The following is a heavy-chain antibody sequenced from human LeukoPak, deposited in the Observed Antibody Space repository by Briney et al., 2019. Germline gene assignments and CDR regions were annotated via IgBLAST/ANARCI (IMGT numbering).Heavy chain of an antibody. V-gene: IGHV4-39*07. Sequence: SETLSLTCTVSGGSISSSSYYWGWIRQPPGKGLEWIGEINHSGSTNYNPSLKSRVTISVDTSKNQFSLKLSSVTAADTAVYYCARSPVYYYYYMDVWGKGTTVTVSS. CDR1: GGSISSSSYY. CDR3: ARSPVYYYYYMDV. CDR2: INHSGST. J-gene: IGHJ6*03.